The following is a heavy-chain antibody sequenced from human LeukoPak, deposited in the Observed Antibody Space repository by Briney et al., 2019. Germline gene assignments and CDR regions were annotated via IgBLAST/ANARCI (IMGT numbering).Heavy chain of an antibody. Sequence: GASVKVSFTASGSTFTSYDINWGRQATGPGLEWKGWMNPNSGNTGNAQKFQGRVTMTRNTSISTAYMELSSLRSEDTAVYYCARGDGYNQVPDYWGQGTLVTVSS. CDR1: GSTFTSYD. J-gene: IGHJ4*02. CDR2: MNPNSGNT. CDR3: ARGDGYNQVPDY. D-gene: IGHD5-24*01. V-gene: IGHV1-8*01.